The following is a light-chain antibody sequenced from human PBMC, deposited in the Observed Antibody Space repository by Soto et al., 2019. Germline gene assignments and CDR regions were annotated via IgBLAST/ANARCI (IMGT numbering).Light chain of an antibody. CDR2: QDS. J-gene: IGLJ1*01. V-gene: IGLV3-1*01. CDR3: QAWDSSTLYV. CDR1: KLGAKY. Sequence: SYELTQPPSVSVSPGQTASITCSGDKLGAKYACWYQQKPGQSPVLVIYQDSKRPSGIPERFSGSNSGNTATLTISGTQAMDEADYYCQAWDSSTLYVFGTGTQLTVL.